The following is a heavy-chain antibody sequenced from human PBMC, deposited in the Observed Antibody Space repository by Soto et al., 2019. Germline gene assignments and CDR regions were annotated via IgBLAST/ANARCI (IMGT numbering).Heavy chain of an antibody. CDR2: INGGTGQT. CDR3: ARGKGMEKKYYSAGSAV. V-gene: IGHV1-3*01. D-gene: IGHD2-15*01. CDR1: GYTFTTHA. J-gene: IGHJ6*02. Sequence: ASVKGSCKASGYTFTTHAMHWGRQAPGQSLEWMGWINGGTGQTKHSQRFQGRVNITRDTSASTAYMELSSLRSEDTAVYYCARGKGMEKKYYSAGSAVRGQGTTVPVSS.